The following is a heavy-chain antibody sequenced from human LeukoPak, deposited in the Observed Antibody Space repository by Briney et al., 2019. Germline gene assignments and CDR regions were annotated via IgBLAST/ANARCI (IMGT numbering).Heavy chain of an antibody. D-gene: IGHD2-15*01. CDR1: GGSINSYY. Sequence: TASETLSLTCTVSGGSINSYYWSWNRQPPGKGLEWIGYIYYSGSTNYNPSLKSRVTMSVDTSKNQLSLKLSSVTAADAAVYYCARGTVVVIAAVGDDAFDVWGQGTLVTVSS. V-gene: IGHV4-59*01. J-gene: IGHJ3*01. CDR3: ARGTVVVIAAVGDDAFDV. CDR2: IYYSGST.